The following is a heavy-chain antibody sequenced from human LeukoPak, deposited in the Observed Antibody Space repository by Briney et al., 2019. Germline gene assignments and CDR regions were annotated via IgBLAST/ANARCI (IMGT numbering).Heavy chain of an antibody. CDR1: GFSFNNYN. J-gene: IGHJ6*04. D-gene: IGHD3-22*01. V-gene: IGHV3-21*01. Sequence: GGSLRLSCAASGFSFNNYNMNWVRQTPGQGLEWVSSITSGSSHIYYADSVKGRFTISRDNAKNSLYLQMNSLRAEDTAVYYCARGPTMRMDVWGKGTTVTVSS. CDR3: ARGPTMRMDV. CDR2: ITSGSSHI.